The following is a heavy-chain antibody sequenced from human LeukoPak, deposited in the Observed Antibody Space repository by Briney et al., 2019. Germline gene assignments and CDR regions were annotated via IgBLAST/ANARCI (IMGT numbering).Heavy chain of an antibody. Sequence: GGSLGLSCAASGFTFSSYAMHWVRQAPGKGLEWEAVISYDGSNKYYADSVKGRFTISRDNAKNSLFLQMNSLRAEDTAIYYCARVGYCSGGGCMGRDWFDPWGQGTLVTVSS. CDR1: GFTFSSYA. J-gene: IGHJ5*02. CDR2: ISYDGSNK. V-gene: IGHV3-30*04. CDR3: ARVGYCSGGGCMGRDWFDP. D-gene: IGHD2-15*01.